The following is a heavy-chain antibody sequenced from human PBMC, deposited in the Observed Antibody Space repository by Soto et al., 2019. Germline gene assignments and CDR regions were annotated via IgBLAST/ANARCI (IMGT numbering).Heavy chain of an antibody. D-gene: IGHD1-26*01. J-gene: IGHJ4*02. CDR1: GFNFGFFG. V-gene: IGHV3-30*03. CDR3: ARGNLSFDFDS. Sequence: ESGGDVVQPGKSLRLSCAASGFNFGFFGMHWVRQAPGKGLEWVAFISGDGINTQYADSVRGRFTLSRDYSRKTMYLPMDSLRDEDTALYYCARGNLSFDFDSWGLGTLVTVSS. CDR2: ISGDGINT.